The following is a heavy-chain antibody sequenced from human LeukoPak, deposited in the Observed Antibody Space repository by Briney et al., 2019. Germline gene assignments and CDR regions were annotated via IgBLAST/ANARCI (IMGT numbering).Heavy chain of an antibody. CDR3: ARTTAAADSIASDY. V-gene: IGHV1-2*02. J-gene: IGHJ4*02. D-gene: IGHD6-13*01. CDR2: INPNSGGT. Sequence: ASVKVSCKASGYTFTGYYMHWVRQAPGQGLEWMGWINPNSGGTNYAQKFQGRVTMTRDTSISTAYLQWSSLKASDTAMYYCARTTAAADSIASDYWGQGTLVTVSS. CDR1: GYTFTGYY.